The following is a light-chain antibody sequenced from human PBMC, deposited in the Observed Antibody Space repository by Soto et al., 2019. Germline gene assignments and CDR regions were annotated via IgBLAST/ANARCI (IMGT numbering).Light chain of an antibody. Sequence: ESVLTQSPSTLALSVRERATLSCRASQSVSSNYLAWYQQKPGQAPRLLIYGASTRATGIPDRFSGSGSGTDFTLTISRLEPEDSAVYYCQQYGSSPTWTFGQGTKVDIK. CDR3: QQYGSSPTWT. J-gene: IGKJ1*01. CDR2: GAS. V-gene: IGKV3-20*01. CDR1: QSVSSNY.